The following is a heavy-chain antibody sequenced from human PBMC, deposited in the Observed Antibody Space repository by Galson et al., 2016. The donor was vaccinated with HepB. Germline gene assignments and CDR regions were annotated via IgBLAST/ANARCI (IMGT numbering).Heavy chain of an antibody. J-gene: IGHJ5*02. CDR3: AKEPYGSGWFGQFDP. D-gene: IGHD6-19*01. CDR1: GFTFIDYA. V-gene: IGHV3-23*01. Sequence: SLRLSCAVSGFTFIDYAMSWVRQAPGKGLEWVSGISGSGGHTYYADSVKGRFTISRDNSKNTLYLQMSGLRVEDTAVFYCAKEPYGSGWFGQFDPWGQGTLVCVSS. CDR2: ISGSGGHT.